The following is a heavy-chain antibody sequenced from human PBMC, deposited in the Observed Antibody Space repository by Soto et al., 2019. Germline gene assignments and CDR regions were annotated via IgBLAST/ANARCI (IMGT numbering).Heavy chain of an antibody. Sequence: QVQLVESGGGVVQPGRSLRLSCAASGFTFSSYGMHWVRQAPGKGLEWVAVISYDGSNKYYADSVKGRFTISRDNSKNTLYLQMNSLRAEDTAVYYCAKDRRYSGYDFDYWGQGTLVTVSS. CDR1: GFTFSSYG. D-gene: IGHD5-12*01. CDR2: ISYDGSNK. CDR3: AKDRRYSGYDFDY. V-gene: IGHV3-30*18. J-gene: IGHJ4*02.